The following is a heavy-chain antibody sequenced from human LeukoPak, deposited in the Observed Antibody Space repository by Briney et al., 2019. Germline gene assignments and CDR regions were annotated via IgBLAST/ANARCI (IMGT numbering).Heavy chain of an antibody. CDR3: ARDGNIAACDY. Sequence: GGSLRLSCAASGFTFSSHSMNWVRQAPGKGLEWVSSISSSTTYIYYADSVKGRFTISRDNAKNSLNLQMNSLRAEDTAVYYCARDGNIAACDYWGEGTLVTVSS. D-gene: IGHD6-25*01. CDR2: ISSSTTYI. V-gene: IGHV3-21*01. CDR1: GFTFSSHS. J-gene: IGHJ4*02.